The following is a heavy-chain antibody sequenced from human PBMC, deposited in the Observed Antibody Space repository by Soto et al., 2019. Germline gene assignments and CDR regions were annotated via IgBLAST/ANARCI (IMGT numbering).Heavy chain of an antibody. Sequence: PGESLKISCKGSGYSFTSYWISWVRQMPGKGLEWMGRIDPSDSYTNYSPSFQGHVTISADKSISTAYLQWSSLKASDTAMYYCASQRYCSSTSCYYGMDVWGQGTTVTVSS. D-gene: IGHD2-2*01. J-gene: IGHJ6*02. CDR2: IDPSDSYT. CDR1: GYSFTSYW. CDR3: ASQRYCSSTSCYYGMDV. V-gene: IGHV5-10-1*01.